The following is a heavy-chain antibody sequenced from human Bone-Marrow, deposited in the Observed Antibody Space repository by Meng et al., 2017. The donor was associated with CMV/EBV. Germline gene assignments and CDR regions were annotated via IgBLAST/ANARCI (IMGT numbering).Heavy chain of an antibody. Sequence: ASVKVSCKASGYTFTSYGISWVRQAPGQGLEWMGWISAYNGNTNYAQKLQGRVTMTTDTSTSTAYMELRSLRSDDTAVYYCAREFGMRYQLLFSYYYYRMDVWGQGTTVTVSS. CDR3: AREFGMRYQLLFSYYYYRMDV. CDR2: ISAYNGNT. D-gene: IGHD2-2*01. J-gene: IGHJ6*02. V-gene: IGHV1-18*01. CDR1: GYTFTSYG.